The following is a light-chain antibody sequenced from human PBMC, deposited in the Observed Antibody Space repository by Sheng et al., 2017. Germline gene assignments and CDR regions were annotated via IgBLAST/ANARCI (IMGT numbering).Light chain of an antibody. CDR2: DAS. V-gene: IGKV3-11*01. J-gene: IGKJ2*03. Sequence: ETVLTQSPATLSLSPGERATLSCRASQSVSFYLAWYQQKPGQAPRLLIYDASNRATGIPARFSGSGSGTDFTLTISSLEPEDFAIYYCQQRSTWPPSFGQGTKLE. CDR3: QQRSTWPPS. CDR1: QSVSFY.